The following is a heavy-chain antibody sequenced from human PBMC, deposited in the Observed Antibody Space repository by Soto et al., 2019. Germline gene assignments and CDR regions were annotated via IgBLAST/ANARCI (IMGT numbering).Heavy chain of an antibody. J-gene: IGHJ4*02. CDR2: IYSGGST. CDR1: GFTVSSNY. Sequence: EVQLVESGGGLVQPRGSLRLSCAASGFTVSSNYMSWVRQAPGKGLEWVSVIYSGGSTYYADSVKGRFTISRDNSKNTLYLQMNSLRAEDTAVYYCARDTLAVAGRVDYWGQGTLVTVSS. V-gene: IGHV3-66*01. CDR3: ARDTLAVAGRVDY. D-gene: IGHD6-19*01.